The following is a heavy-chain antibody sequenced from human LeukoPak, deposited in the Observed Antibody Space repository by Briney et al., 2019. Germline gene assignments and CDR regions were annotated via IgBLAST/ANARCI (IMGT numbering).Heavy chain of an antibody. CDR1: GFTFNSYA. J-gene: IGHJ4*02. CDR2: VNGNGGGT. D-gene: IGHD6-13*01. CDR3: AKDPGYSSSSGY. V-gene: IGHV3-23*01. Sequence: GGSLRLSCAASGFTFNSYAMTWVRQAPGKGLEWVSYVNGNGGGTYYSDSVKGRFTISRDNSKSTLDLQMNSLRAEDTAIYYCAKDPGYSSSSGYWGQGTLVTVSS.